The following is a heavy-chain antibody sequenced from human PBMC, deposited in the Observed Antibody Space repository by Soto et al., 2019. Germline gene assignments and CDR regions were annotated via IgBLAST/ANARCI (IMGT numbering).Heavy chain of an antibody. Sequence: ASVKVSCTASGYPFTGYGISWVRQAPGQGLEWMGWISAYNGNTNYAQQLQGRVTMTTDTSTSTAYMELRSLRSDDTAVYYCARVGSSWYNWFDPWGQGTLVTVSS. CDR2: ISAYNGNT. V-gene: IGHV1-18*01. CDR1: GYPFTGYG. CDR3: ARVGSSWYNWFDP. D-gene: IGHD6-13*01. J-gene: IGHJ5*02.